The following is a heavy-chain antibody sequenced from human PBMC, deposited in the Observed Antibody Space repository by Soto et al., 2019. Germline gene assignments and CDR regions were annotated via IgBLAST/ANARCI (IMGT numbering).Heavy chain of an antibody. CDR2: ISSSSSTI. Sequence: VQLVESGGGLVQPGGSLRLSCAASGFTFSSYSMNWVRQAPGKGLEWVSYISSSSSTIYYADSVKGRITISRDNAKNSLYLQMNSLRDEDTAVYYCARRQFYDILTGYYTSPDYGMDVWGQGTTVTVSS. J-gene: IGHJ6*02. V-gene: IGHV3-48*02. CDR3: ARRQFYDILTGYYTSPDYGMDV. CDR1: GFTFSSYS. D-gene: IGHD3-9*01.